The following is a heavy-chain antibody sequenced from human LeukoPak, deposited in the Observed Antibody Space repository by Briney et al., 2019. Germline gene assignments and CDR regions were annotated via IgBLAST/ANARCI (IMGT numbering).Heavy chain of an antibody. D-gene: IGHD6-19*01. CDR3: ARLRSGWSDYYFDY. V-gene: IGHV4-34*01. Sequence: PSETLSLTCAVYGGSFSGYYWSWIRQPPGKGLEWIGSIYYSGSTYYNPSLKSRVTISVDTSKNQFSLKLSSVTAADTAVYYCARLRSGWSDYYFDYWGQGTLVTVSS. CDR1: GGSFSGYY. J-gene: IGHJ4*02. CDR2: IYYSGST.